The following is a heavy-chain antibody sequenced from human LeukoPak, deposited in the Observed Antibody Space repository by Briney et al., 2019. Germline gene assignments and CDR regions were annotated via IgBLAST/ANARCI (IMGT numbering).Heavy chain of an antibody. CDR1: GGSFSGYY. D-gene: IGHD3-10*01. CDR2: INHSGST. CDR3: ARRGVRGSFY. Sequence: SETLSLTCAVYGGSFSGYYWSWIRQPPGKGLEWIGEINHSGSTNYNPSLKSRVTISVDTSKNQFSLKLSSVTAADTAVYYCARRGVRGSFYWGQGTLVTVSS. V-gene: IGHV4-34*01. J-gene: IGHJ4*02.